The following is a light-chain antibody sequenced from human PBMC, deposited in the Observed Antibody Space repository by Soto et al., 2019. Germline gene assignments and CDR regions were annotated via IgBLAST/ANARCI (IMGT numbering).Light chain of an antibody. Sequence: EIVLTQSPGTLSLSPGQRATLSCRASQSVSSSYLAWYQQKPGQAPRLLIYGASSRATGIPDRFSGSGSGTDFTLTISRLEPEDFAVYYCQLYGSSPGITSGEGTRLEI. J-gene: IGKJ5*01. V-gene: IGKV3-20*01. CDR2: GAS. CDR3: QLYGSSPGIT. CDR1: QSVSSSY.